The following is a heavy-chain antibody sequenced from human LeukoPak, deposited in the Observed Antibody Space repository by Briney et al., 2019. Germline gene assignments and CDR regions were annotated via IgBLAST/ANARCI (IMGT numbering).Heavy chain of an antibody. V-gene: IGHV3-30*18. J-gene: IGHJ4*02. D-gene: IGHD2-2*01. CDR1: GFTFSSYG. Sequence: GRSLRLSCAASGFTFSSYGMHWVRQAPGKGLEWVAVISYDGSNKYYADSVKGRFTISRDNSKNTLYLQMNSLRAEDTAVYYCGKDIVVVPALDYWGQGTLVTVSS. CDR2: ISYDGSNK. CDR3: GKDIVVVPALDY.